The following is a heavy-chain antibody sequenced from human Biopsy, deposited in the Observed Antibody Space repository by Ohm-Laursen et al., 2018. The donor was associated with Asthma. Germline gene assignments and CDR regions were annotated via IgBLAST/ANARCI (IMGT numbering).Heavy chain of an antibody. CDR2: ISPFTGDT. CDR3: AGHPYNFGGFDY. V-gene: IGHV1-18*04. Sequence: ATVKISCNASGYTFRSYGVSWVRQAPGQGLEWMGWISPFTGDTHFGQKFQGRVTMTTDTSTDTAYMELRSLRSDDTAVYYCAGHPYNFGGFDYWGQGSLVLVSS. J-gene: IGHJ4*02. D-gene: IGHD5-24*01. CDR1: GYTFRSYG.